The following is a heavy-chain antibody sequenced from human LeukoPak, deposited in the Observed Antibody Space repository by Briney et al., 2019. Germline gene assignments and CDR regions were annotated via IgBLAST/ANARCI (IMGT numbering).Heavy chain of an antibody. CDR1: GFTFSSYP. Sequence: GGSLRLSCAASGFTFSSYPMNWVRQAPGKGLEWVGRIKRKSDGGTTDYAAPVKGRFTISRDDSKNTLYLQMNSLKSEDTAVYYCTTELDVRPNHYWGQGTLVTVSS. D-gene: IGHD1-14*01. J-gene: IGHJ4*02. CDR3: TTELDVRPNHY. CDR2: IKRKSDGGTT. V-gene: IGHV3-15*01.